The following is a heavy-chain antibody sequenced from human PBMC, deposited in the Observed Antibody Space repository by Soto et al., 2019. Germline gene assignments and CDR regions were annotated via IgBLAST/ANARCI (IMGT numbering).Heavy chain of an antibody. CDR2: IRSKAYGGTT. CDR3: SSSDSLPFYYGMDV. J-gene: IGHJ6*02. CDR1: GFTFFDYA. V-gene: IGHV3-49*03. D-gene: IGHD3-22*01. Sequence: GSLRLSCTASGFTFFDYAIIFFRHSPFKGLEWVGFIRSKAYGGTTEYAASVKGRFTISRDDSKSIAYLQMNSLKTEDTAVYYCSSSDSLPFYYGMDVWGQGTTVTVSS.